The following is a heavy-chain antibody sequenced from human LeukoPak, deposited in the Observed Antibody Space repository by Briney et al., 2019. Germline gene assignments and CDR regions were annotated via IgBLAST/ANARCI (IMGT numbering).Heavy chain of an antibody. CDR3: AKRRGACSGGSCDAFDP. CDR1: GFTFSSYS. J-gene: IGHJ5*02. D-gene: IGHD2-15*01. CDR2: ISSSSSYI. Sequence: PGGSLRLSCAASGFTFSSYSMNWVRQAPGKGLEWVSSISSSSSYIYYADSVKGRFTISRDNSKNTLYLQMNSLRAEDTAVYYCAKRRGACSGGSCDAFDPWGQGTLVTVSS. V-gene: IGHV3-21*04.